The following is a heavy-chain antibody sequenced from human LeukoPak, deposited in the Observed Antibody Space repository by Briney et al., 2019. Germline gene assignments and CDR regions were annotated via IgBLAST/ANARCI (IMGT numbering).Heavy chain of an antibody. D-gene: IGHD3/OR15-3a*01. J-gene: IGHJ2*01. V-gene: IGHV3-23*01. Sequence: GGSLRLSCAASGFTFDDYAMHWVRQAPGKGLEWVSGISGSGGNTYYADSVKGRFTISRDNSKNTLYLQMNSLRAEDTAVYYCAKDWTGTKPFDLWGRGTLVTVSS. CDR3: AKDWTGTKPFDL. CDR2: ISGSGGNT. CDR1: GFTFDDYA.